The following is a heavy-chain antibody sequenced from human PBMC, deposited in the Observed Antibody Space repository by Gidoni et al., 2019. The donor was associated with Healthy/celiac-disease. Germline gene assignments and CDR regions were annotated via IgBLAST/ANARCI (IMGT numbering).Heavy chain of an antibody. CDR3: ARDGAPMTTVNRCAFDI. Sequence: QVQLQESGSGLVKPSQTLSLTCTVPGRSISSGGYYWRWIRQHPGKGLEWIGYIYYSGITYYNPSLKSRVTISVDTSKNQFSLKLGSVTAADTAVYYWARDGAPMTTVNRCAFDIWGQGTMVTVSS. V-gene: IGHV4-31*03. CDR1: GRSISSGGYY. CDR2: IYYSGIT. J-gene: IGHJ3*02. D-gene: IGHD4-17*01.